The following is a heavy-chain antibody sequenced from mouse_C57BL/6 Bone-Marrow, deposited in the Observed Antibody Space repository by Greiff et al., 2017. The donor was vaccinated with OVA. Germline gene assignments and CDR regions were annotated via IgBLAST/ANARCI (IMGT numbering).Heavy chain of an antibody. CDR1: GFTFSDYG. V-gene: IGHV5-17*01. J-gene: IGHJ2*01. Sequence: EVQLQQSGGGLVKPGGSLQLSCAASGFTFSDYGMHWVRQAPEKGLEWVAYIRSGSSTIYYADTVKGRFTISRDNAKNTLFLQMTSLRSEDTAMYYCARRLRDYWGQGTTLTVSS. CDR3: ARRLRDY. D-gene: IGHD3-2*02. CDR2: IRSGSSTI.